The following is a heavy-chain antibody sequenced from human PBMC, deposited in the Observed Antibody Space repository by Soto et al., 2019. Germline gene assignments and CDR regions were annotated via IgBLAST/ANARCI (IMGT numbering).Heavy chain of an antibody. CDR3: AREAYDRADY. Sequence: KPXGTLSLTCDVSGYSISSGYHWGWNRQPPGKGLEWIGSIYHSGTSYYNPSLMSRVSISVDTSKNQFSLKVTSVTAADTAVYYCAREAYDRADYWGQGTQVTVSS. V-gene: IGHV4-38-2*02. D-gene: IGHD3-10*02. CDR2: IYHSGTS. J-gene: IGHJ4*02. CDR1: GYSISSGYH.